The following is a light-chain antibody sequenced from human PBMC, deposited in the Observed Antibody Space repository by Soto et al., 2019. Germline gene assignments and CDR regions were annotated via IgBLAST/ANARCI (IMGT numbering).Light chain of an antibody. Sequence: QSALTQPASMSGSPGQSVTISCTGTSSDVGTYNLVSWYQQHPGEVPKLIIYEVTKRPSGVSTRFSASKSGHSASLTISALQAEDEAEYHCCSYVGTSTWVFGGGTKRTVL. J-gene: IGLJ3*02. CDR3: CSYVGTSTWV. CDR1: SSDVGTYNL. V-gene: IGLV2-23*02. CDR2: EVT.